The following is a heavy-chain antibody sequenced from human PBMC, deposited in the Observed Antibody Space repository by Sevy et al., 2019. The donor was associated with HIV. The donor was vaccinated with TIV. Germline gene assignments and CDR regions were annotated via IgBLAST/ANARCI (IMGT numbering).Heavy chain of an antibody. V-gene: IGHV3-43*01. D-gene: IGHD1-26*01. CDR1: GFTFDDYT. J-gene: IGHJ4*02. CDR2: ISWDGGST. Sequence: GGSLRLSCAASGFTFDDYTMHWVRQAPGKGLEWVSLISWDGGSTYYADSVKGRFTISRDNSKNSLYLQMNSLRTEDTALYYCAKDVGSGSYTNFDYWGQGTLVTVSS. CDR3: AKDVGSGSYTNFDY.